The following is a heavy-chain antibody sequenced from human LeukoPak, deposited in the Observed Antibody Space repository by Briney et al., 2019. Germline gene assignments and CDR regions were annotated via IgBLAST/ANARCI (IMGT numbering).Heavy chain of an antibody. CDR2: IRSKANSYAT. D-gene: IGHD3-22*01. J-gene: IGHJ4*02. CDR3: TSGYYYDSSGYWSALGY. Sequence: EGSLRLSCAASGFTFSGSAMHWVRQASGKGLEWVGRIRSKANSYATAYAASVKGRFTISRDDSKNTAYLQMNSLKTEDTAVYYCTSGYYYDSSGYWSALGYWGQGTLVTVSS. V-gene: IGHV3-73*01. CDR1: GFTFSGSA.